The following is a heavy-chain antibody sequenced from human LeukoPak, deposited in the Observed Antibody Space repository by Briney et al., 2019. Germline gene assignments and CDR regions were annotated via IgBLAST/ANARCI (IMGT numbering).Heavy chain of an antibody. V-gene: IGHV1-2*06. D-gene: IGHD2-2*01. J-gene: IGHJ4*02. CDR2: INPNSGGT. CDR3: ARDRGYCSSTSCYLFDY. CDR1: GYTFIGYY. Sequence: ASVKVSCKTSGYTFIGYYMHWVRQAPGQGLEWMGRINPNSGGTNYARKFQGRVTMTRDTSISTAYMELNSLRSDDTAVYYCARDRGYCSSTSCYLFDYWGQGTLVTVSS.